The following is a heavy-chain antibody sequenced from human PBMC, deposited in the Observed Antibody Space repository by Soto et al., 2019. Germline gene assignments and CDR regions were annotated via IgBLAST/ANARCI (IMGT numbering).Heavy chain of an antibody. CDR3: AKASKGYTGYDLDY. V-gene: IGHV3-23*01. D-gene: IGHD5-12*01. J-gene: IGHJ4*02. CDR2: LSGSGSTT. CDR1: GFSFGGYG. Sequence: EVQLLESGGDLVQPGGSLRLSCAASGFSFGGYGMSWVRQAPGKGLEWVSALSGSGSTTYYADSVRGRFIISRDNSRDTLFLQMKSLRAEDPAVYFCAKASKGYTGYDLDYWGQGTVVTVSP.